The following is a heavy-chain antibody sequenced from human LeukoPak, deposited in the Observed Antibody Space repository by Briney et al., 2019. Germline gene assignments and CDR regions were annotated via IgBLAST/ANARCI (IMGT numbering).Heavy chain of an antibody. CDR2: IYYSGST. J-gene: IGHJ3*02. V-gene: IGHV4-59*01. D-gene: IGHD3-9*01. CDR3: AKGIGAGYAFDI. CDR1: GGSISSYY. Sequence: KPSETLSLTCTVSGGSISSYYWSWIRQPPGKGLEWIGYIYYSGSTNYNPSLKSRVTISVDTSKNQFSLNLSSVTAADTAVYYCAKGIGAGYAFDIWGQGTMVTVSS.